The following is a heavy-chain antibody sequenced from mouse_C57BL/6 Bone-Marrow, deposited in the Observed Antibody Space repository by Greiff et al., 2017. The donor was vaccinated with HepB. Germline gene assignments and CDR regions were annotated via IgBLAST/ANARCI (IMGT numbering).Heavy chain of an antibody. CDR1: GYAFSSSW. J-gene: IGHJ2*01. CDR3: ANYGPHGDY. V-gene: IGHV1-82*01. CDR2: IYPGDGDT. Sequence: QVQLQQSGPELVKPGASVKISCKASGYAFSSSWMNWVKQRPGKGLEWIGRIYPGDGDTNYNGKFKGKATLTADKSSSTAYMQLSSLTSEDSAVYFCANYGPHGDYWGQGTTLTVSS. D-gene: IGHD1-1*02.